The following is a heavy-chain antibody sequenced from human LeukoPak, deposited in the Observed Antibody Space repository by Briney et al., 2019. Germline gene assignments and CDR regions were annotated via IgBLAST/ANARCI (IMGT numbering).Heavy chain of an antibody. V-gene: IGHV3-7*03. D-gene: IGHD6-19*01. CDR3: ARVGQWLVRSFDAFDI. J-gene: IGHJ3*02. Sequence: GGSLRLSCEGSAFIFSGHWMNWVRQTPGKGLEWVASIKEDGSERQYVDSVKGRFSISRDNTKGSLFLQLNSLRAEDTAVYYCARVGQWLVRSFDAFDIWGQGTMVTVSS. CDR1: AFIFSGHW. CDR2: IKEDGSER.